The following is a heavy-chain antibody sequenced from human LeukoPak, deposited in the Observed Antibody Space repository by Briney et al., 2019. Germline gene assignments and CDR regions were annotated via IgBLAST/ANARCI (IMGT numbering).Heavy chain of an antibody. CDR3: ASDHSSSCQLLDY. Sequence: GASVKVSCNASGYTFTNYYIHWVRQAPGQGLEWMGIINPGGRSTSYAQKFQGRVTMTRDTSTSTVYMELSSLRSEDTAVYYCASDHSSSCQLLDYWGQGTLVTISS. J-gene: IGHJ4*02. CDR2: INPGGRST. D-gene: IGHD6-13*01. CDR1: GYTFTNYY. V-gene: IGHV1-46*01.